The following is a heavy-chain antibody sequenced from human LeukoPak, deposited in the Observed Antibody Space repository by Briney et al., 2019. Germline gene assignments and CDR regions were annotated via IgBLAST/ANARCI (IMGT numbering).Heavy chain of an antibody. CDR2: IYYSGST. J-gene: IGHJ4*02. D-gene: IGHD6-19*01. V-gene: IGHV4-59*01. CDR3: ARDRGSGWYFDY. Sequence: SETLSLTCTVSGGSISSYYWSWIRQPPGKGLEWIGYIYYSGSTIYNPSLKSRVTISVDTSKNQFSLKLSSVTAADTAVYYCARDRGSGWYFDYWGQGTLVTVSS. CDR1: GGSISSYY.